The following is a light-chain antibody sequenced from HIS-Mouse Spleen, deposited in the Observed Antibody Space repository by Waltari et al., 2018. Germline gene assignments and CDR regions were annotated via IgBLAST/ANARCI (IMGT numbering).Light chain of an antibody. CDR1: SGSIASNY. CDR3: QSYDSSNQGV. Sequence: NFMLTQPHSVSESPGKTVTISCTGSSGSIASNYVQWYQQRPGSAPTTVVYEDNQRPSGVPDRFSGSSDSSSNSASLTISGLKTEDEADYYCQSYDSSNQGVFGGGTKLTVL. V-gene: IGLV6-57*02. J-gene: IGLJ3*02. CDR2: EDN.